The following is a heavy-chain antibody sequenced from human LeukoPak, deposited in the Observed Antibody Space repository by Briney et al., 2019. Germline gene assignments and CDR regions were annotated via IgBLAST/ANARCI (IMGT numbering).Heavy chain of an antibody. CDR1: GFTFSSFA. CDR2: ISGSGGST. Sequence: PGGSLRLSCAASGFTFSSFALSWVRQAPGKGLEWVSSISGSGGSTSYADSVKGRFTISRDISTNTLYLQMNSLRAEDTAVYYCVRDLGGRTGHWGQGTLVTVSS. J-gene: IGHJ4*02. CDR3: VRDLGGRTGH. D-gene: IGHD1-26*01. V-gene: IGHV3-23*01.